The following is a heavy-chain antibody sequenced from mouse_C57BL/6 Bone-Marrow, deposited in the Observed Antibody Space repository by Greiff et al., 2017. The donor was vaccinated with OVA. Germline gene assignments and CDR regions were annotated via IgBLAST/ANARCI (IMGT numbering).Heavy chain of an antibody. CDR2: IDPSDSYT. CDR1: GYTFTSYW. J-gene: IGHJ1*03. CDR3: ASWSYYGSPWWYFDV. V-gene: IGHV1-59*01. Sequence: QVQLQQPGAELVRPGTSVKLSCKASGYTFTSYWMHWVKQRPGQGLEWIGVIDPSDSYTTYNQKFKGKATLTVDTSSSTAYMQLSSLTSEDSAVYYCASWSYYGSPWWYFDVWGTGTTVTVSS. D-gene: IGHD1-1*01.